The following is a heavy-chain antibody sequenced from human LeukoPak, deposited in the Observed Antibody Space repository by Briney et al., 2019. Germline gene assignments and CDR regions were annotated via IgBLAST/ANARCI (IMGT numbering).Heavy chain of an antibody. CDR3: ARDRNDFWSGYLMDV. CDR2: IYYSGST. CDR1: GGSISSSSYY. V-gene: IGHV4-39*07. D-gene: IGHD3-3*01. Sequence: SETLSLTCTVSGGSISSSSYYWGWIRQPPGKGLEWIGSIYYSGSTYYNPSLKSRVTISVDTSKNQFSLKLSSVTVADTAVYYCARDRNDFWSGYLMDVWGKGTTVTVSS. J-gene: IGHJ6*04.